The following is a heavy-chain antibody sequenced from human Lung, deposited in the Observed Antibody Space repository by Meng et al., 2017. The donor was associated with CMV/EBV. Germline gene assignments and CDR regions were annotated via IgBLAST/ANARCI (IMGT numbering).Heavy chain of an antibody. J-gene: IGHJ4*02. CDR3: ARAYCSSTSCPEGY. Sequence: SXTLSLXVAVYGGSLNGYYWSWIRQPPGKGLEWIAEINYSGTTNYSPSLKSRVTISLHSSKNQFSLNLNSVTAADTAVYYCARAYCSSTSCPEGYWGQGPLVTVSS. CDR2: INYSGTT. CDR1: GGSLNGYY. V-gene: IGHV4-34*01. D-gene: IGHD2-2*01.